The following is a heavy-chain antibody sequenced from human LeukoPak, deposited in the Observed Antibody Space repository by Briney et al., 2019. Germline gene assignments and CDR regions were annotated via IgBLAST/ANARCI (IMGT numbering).Heavy chain of an antibody. J-gene: IGHJ6*04. V-gene: IGHV3-49*04. CDR1: GFTFGDYA. Sequence: GGSLRLSCTASGFTFGDYAMSWVRQAPGKGLEWVGFIRSKAYGGTTEYAASVKGRFTISRDDSKSIAYLQMNSLKTEDTAVYYCTRNHRPGGYDILTGPGDVWGKGTTVTISS. CDR2: IRSKAYGGTT. D-gene: IGHD3-9*01. CDR3: TRNHRPGGYDILTGPGDV.